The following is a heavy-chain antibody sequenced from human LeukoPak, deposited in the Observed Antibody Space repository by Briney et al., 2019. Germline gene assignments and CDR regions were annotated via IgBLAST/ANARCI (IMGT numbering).Heavy chain of an antibody. CDR1: GGSISSGDHY. Sequence: SQTLSLTCTVSGGSISSGDHYWSWIRQPPGKGLEWIGYIYYSGSTYYNPSLKSRVTISVDTSKNQFSLKLSSVTAADTAVYYCARVRYSGSYYFDYWGQGTLVTVSS. V-gene: IGHV4-30-4*08. D-gene: IGHD1-26*01. CDR2: IYYSGST. J-gene: IGHJ4*02. CDR3: ARVRYSGSYYFDY.